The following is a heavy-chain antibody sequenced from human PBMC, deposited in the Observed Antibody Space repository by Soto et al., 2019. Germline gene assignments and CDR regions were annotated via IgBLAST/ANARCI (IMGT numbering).Heavy chain of an antibody. V-gene: IGHV4-59*08. CDR3: ARHWTGLDY. D-gene: IGHD2-8*02. CDR2: IHYSGST. J-gene: IGHJ4*02. Sequence: ETLSLTCTVSGGSISSYYWSWIRQPPGKGLEYIGYIHYSGSTNYKPSLRSRVTISVDTSKNQFSLKLSSVTAADTAVYYCARHWTGLDYWGQGTPVTVSS. CDR1: GGSISSYY.